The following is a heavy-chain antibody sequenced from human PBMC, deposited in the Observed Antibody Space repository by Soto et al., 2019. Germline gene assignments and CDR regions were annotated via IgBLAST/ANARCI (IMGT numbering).Heavy chain of an antibody. Sequence: SVKVSCKASGGTFSSYAISWVRQAPGQGLEWMGGIIPIFGTANYAQKFQGRVTITADESTSTAYMELSSLRSEDTAVYYCARDRPPTYYYDSSGYLLSGMDVWGQGTTVTVS. D-gene: IGHD3-22*01. CDR3: ARDRPPTYYYDSSGYLLSGMDV. J-gene: IGHJ6*02. V-gene: IGHV1-69*13. CDR1: GGTFSSYA. CDR2: IIPIFGTA.